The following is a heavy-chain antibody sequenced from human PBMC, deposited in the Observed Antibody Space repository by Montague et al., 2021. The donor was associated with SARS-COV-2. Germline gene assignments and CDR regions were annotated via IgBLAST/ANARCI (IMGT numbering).Heavy chain of an antibody. CDR1: GGSFGDDH. CDR2: IKQSGST. CDR3: ARGHLSVSMIVVVFTSASYYFDY. V-gene: IGHV4-34*01. D-gene: IGHD3-22*01. Sequence: ETLSLTCGVYGGSFGDDHWSWIRQPPGKGLEWIGDIKQSGSTNXNPSLKSRVTISVDTSRNQFSLKLTSVTAADTAVYFCARGHLSVSMIVVVFTSASYYFDYWGQGALVTVSS. J-gene: IGHJ4*02.